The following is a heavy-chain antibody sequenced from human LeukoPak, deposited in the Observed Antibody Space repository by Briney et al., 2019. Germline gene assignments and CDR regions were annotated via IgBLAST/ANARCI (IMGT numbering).Heavy chain of an antibody. CDR1: GGSFSGYY. CDR3: ARGWLPLGDY. CDR2: IYHSGST. D-gene: IGHD5-24*01. V-gene: IGHV4-34*01. Sequence: SETLSLTCAVYGGSFSGYYWSWIRQPPGKGLEWIGSIYHSGSTYYNPSLRSRVTISVDTSKNQFSLKLSSVTAADTAVYYCARGWLPLGDYWGQGTLVTVSS. J-gene: IGHJ4*02.